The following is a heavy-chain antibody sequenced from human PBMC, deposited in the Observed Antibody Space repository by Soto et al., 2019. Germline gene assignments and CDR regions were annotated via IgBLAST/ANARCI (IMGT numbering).Heavy chain of an antibody. V-gene: IGHV1-69*13. CDR2: IIPISGTT. J-gene: IGHJ6*02. Sequence: SVKVSCKASGDVFRSYGINWVRQAPGQGLEWMGGIIPISGTTNYAQKFQGRVAITADESTDTVHMELSRLRSEDTAVYFCARVRCFNGLCHTADYGMDVWGQGTTVTVSS. CDR3: ARVRCFNGLCHTADYGMDV. CDR1: GDVFRSYG. D-gene: IGHD2-8*01.